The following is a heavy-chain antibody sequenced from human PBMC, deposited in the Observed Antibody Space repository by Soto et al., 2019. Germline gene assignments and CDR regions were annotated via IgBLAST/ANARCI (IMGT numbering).Heavy chain of an antibody. CDR1: GFTFRSYG. D-gene: IGHD6-19*01. Sequence: GGSLRLCCAASGFTFRSYGMHWVRQAPDKGLEWVAVISYDGGNKYYADSVKGRFTISRDNSKNTLYLQMNSLRAEDTAVYYCSPGSYSSGWYFGYWGQGTLVTVSS. V-gene: IGHV3-30*03. CDR2: ISYDGGNK. J-gene: IGHJ4*02. CDR3: SPGSYSSGWYFGY.